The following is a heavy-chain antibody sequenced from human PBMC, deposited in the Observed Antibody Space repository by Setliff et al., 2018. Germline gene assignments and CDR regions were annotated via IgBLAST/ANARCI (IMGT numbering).Heavy chain of an antibody. D-gene: IGHD6-19*01. Sequence: PSETLSLTCTVSGGSISSSSYYWGWIRQPPGKGLEWIGSIYYSGSTYYNPSLKSRVTISVDTSKNQFSLKLSSVTAADTAVYYCARDRSSGWYGDYFDYWGQGTLVTVSS. CDR2: IYYSGST. J-gene: IGHJ4*02. CDR1: GGSISSSSYY. V-gene: IGHV4-39*07. CDR3: ARDRSSGWYGDYFDY.